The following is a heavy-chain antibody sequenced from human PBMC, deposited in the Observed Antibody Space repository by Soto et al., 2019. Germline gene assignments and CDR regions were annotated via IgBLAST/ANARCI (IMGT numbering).Heavy chain of an antibody. CDR2: ISSTTNYI. CDR3: ARESEDLTSNFDY. J-gene: IGHJ4*02. V-gene: IGHV3-21*06. Sequence: GGSLRLSCAVSGFIFTRYSMNWVRQAPGKGLEWVSSISSTTNYIYYGDSMKGRFTISRDNAENSLYLEMNSLRAEDTAVYYCARESEDLTSNFDYWGQGTLVTVSS. CDR1: GFIFTRYS.